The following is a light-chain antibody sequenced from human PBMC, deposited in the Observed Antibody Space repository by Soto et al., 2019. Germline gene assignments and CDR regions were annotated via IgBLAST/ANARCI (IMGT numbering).Light chain of an antibody. CDR3: KQYNSYSLWT. Sequence: DIQMTQSPSTLPASVGDRVTITCRASQSISNWLAWYQQKPGKAPELLISDASSLESGVPSRFSGSGSGAEFTLTISSLQPDDFATYYCKQYNSYSLWTFGQGTKV. J-gene: IGKJ1*01. CDR2: DAS. V-gene: IGKV1-5*01. CDR1: QSISNW.